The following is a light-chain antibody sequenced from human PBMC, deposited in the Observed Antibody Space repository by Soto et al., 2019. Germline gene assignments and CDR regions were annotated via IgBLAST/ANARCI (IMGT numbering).Light chain of an antibody. CDR2: DAS. Sequence: DIQMTQSPSTLSASVGDRVTITCRASQRISSWLAWYQQKPGKAPKLLIYDASSLESGVPSRFSGSGSGTEFTLTISSLQPDDFATYYCQQYNSYSYPFGQGTKLEIK. V-gene: IGKV1-5*01. J-gene: IGKJ2*01. CDR3: QQYNSYSYP. CDR1: QRISSW.